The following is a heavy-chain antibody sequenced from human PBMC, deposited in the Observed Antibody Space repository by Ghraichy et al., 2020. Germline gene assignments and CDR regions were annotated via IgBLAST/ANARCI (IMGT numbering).Heavy chain of an antibody. V-gene: IGHV3-30-3*01. CDR1: GFTFSSYA. D-gene: IGHD1-26*01. CDR2: ISYDGSNK. Sequence: GESLNISCAASGFTFSSYAMHWVRQAPGKGLEWVAVISYDGSNKYYADSVKGRFTISRDNSKNTLYLQMNSLRAEDTAVYYCARPGSYYAFDYWGQGTLVTVSS. CDR3: ARPGSYYAFDY. J-gene: IGHJ4*02.